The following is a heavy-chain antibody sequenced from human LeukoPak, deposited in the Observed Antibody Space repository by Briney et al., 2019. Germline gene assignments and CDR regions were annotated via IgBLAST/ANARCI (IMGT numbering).Heavy chain of an antibody. Sequence: SETLSLTCTVSGDSITTYYWSWIRQSPGKGLEWIGYIHSTGSTLYNPSLKSRITISADTSRNQFSLNLSSVTAADTAVYYCARGSGYSFDEYYFDYWGQGTLVTVSS. CDR2: IHSTGST. V-gene: IGHV4-59*01. D-gene: IGHD5-18*01. CDR1: GDSITTYY. CDR3: ARGSGYSFDEYYFDY. J-gene: IGHJ4*02.